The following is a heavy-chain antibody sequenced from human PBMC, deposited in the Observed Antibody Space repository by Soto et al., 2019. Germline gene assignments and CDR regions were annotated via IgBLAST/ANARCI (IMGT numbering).Heavy chain of an antibody. CDR1: GYSFTSYA. CDR3: ARAVAVPASCDY. J-gene: IGHJ4*02. D-gene: IGHD6-19*01. V-gene: IGHV1-3*01. CDR2: INAGNGNT. Sequence: SVKVCCKAPGYSFTSYALHSARQAPGQRLEWMGWINAGNGNTKYSQKFQGRVTITRDTSASTAYMELSSLRSEDTAMYYCARAVAVPASCDYWGQGTLVTVSS.